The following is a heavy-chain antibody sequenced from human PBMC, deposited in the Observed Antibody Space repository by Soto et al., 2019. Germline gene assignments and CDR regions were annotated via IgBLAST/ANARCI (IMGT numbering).Heavy chain of an antibody. Sequence: ASVKVSCKVSGYTLTELSMHWVRQAPGKGLEWMGGFDPEDGETIYAQKFQGRVTMTEDTSTDTAYMELSSLRSEDTAVYYCATVLLCGGDCYHDAVEIWGQGTMVTVSS. CDR3: ATVLLCGGDCYHDAVEI. J-gene: IGHJ3*02. CDR2: FDPEDGET. D-gene: IGHD2-21*02. V-gene: IGHV1-24*01. CDR1: GYTLTELS.